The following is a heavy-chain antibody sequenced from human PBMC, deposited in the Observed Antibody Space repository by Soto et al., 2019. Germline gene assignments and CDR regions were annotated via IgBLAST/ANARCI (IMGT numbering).Heavy chain of an antibody. CDR2: IDPNDGST. D-gene: IGHD3-3*01. J-gene: IGHJ4*02. V-gene: IGHV1-46*01. CDR1: GYTFTWHY. Sequence: ASVKVSCKASGYTFTWHYIHWVRQAPGQGLEWMGIIDPNDGSTYYAQRFRGRVSMTRDTSTSTVYMELSSLRSEDTALYYCARLPRGVDGLDSEYWGQGTLVTVSS. CDR3: ARLPRGVDGLDSEY.